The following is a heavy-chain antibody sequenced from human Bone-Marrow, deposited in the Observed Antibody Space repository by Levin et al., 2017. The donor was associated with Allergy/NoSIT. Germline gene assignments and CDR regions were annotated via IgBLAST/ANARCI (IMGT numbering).Heavy chain of an antibody. CDR1: GYTFTSYY. J-gene: IGHJ6*03. Sequence: ASVKVSCKASGYTFTSYYMHWVRQAPGQGLEWMGIINPSGGSTSYAQKFQGRVTMTRDTSTSTVYMELSSLRSEDTAVYYCAGFGKNNTHTPYYYMDVWGKGTTVTVSS. CDR2: INPSGGST. D-gene: IGHD3-10*01. V-gene: IGHV1-46*01. CDR3: AGFGKNNTHTPYYYMDV.